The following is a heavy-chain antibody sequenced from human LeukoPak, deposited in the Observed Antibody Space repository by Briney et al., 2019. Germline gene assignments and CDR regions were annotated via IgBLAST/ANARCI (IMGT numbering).Heavy chain of an antibody. CDR2: ISGSGGST. Sequence: GGSLRLSCAASGFTFSSYAMSWVRQARGKGLEWVSAISGSGGSTYYADSVKGRFTISRDNSKNTLYLQMNSLRAEDTAVYYCAKIFFPRYQQLGLFDYWGQETLVTVSS. V-gene: IGHV3-23*01. CDR1: GFTFSSYA. J-gene: IGHJ4*02. D-gene: IGHD6-13*01. CDR3: AKIFFPRYQQLGLFDY.